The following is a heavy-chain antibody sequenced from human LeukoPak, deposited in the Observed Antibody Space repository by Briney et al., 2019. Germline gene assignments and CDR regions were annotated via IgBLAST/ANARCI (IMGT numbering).Heavy chain of an antibody. CDR2: INSDGSST. CDR3: ARGYRYGYSDY. J-gene: IGHJ4*02. CDR1: GFTFSRYW. V-gene: IGHV3-74*01. D-gene: IGHD5-18*01. Sequence: PGGSLRLSCAASGFTFSRYWMHWVRQAPGKGLVWVSRINSDGSSTTYADSVKGRFTISRDNAKNTLYLQMNSLRAEDTAVYYCARGYRYGYSDYWGQGTLVTVSS.